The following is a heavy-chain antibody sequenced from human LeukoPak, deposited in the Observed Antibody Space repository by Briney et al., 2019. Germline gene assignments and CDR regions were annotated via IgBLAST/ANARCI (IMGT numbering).Heavy chain of an antibody. D-gene: IGHD3-22*01. CDR3: ARSFWYGSGYPNYFDY. Sequence: PSETPSLTCTVSGGSISSYYWSWIRQPPGKGLEWIGYIYYSGSTNYNPSLKSRVTISVDTSKNQFSLKLSSVTAADTAVYYCARSFWYGSGYPNYFDYWGQGTLVTVSS. V-gene: IGHV4-59*01. CDR2: IYYSGST. CDR1: GGSISSYY. J-gene: IGHJ4*02.